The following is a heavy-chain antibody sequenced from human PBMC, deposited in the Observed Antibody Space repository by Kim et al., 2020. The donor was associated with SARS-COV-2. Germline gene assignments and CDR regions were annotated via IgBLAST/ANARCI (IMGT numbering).Heavy chain of an antibody. J-gene: IGHJ5*02. D-gene: IGHD3-16*02. CDR3: ARERGVWGSYRRGP. CDR1: GGSISSGSYY. Sequence: SETLSLTCTVSGGSISSGSYYWSWIRQPAGKGLEWIGRIYTSGSTNYNPSLKSRVTISVDTSKNQFSLKLSSVTAADTAVYYCARERGVWGSYRRGPWGQGTLVTVSS. CDR2: IYTSGST. V-gene: IGHV4-61*02.